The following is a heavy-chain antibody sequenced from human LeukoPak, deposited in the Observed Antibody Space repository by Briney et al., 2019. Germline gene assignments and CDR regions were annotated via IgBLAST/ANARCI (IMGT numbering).Heavy chain of an antibody. CDR2: IYSGGST. V-gene: IGHV3-66*02. D-gene: IGHD2-2*01. CDR1: GFTVSSSY. CDR3: ARDRTSLGYFDY. J-gene: IGHJ4*02. Sequence: QPGGSLRLSCAASGFTVSSSYMSWVRQAPGKGLEWVSVIYSGGSTYYADSVKGRFTISRDNSKNTLYLQMNSLRAEDTAVYYCARDRTSLGYFDYWGQGTLVTVSS.